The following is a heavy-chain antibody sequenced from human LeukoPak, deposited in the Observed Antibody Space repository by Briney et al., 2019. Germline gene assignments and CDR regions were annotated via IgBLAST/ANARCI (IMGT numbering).Heavy chain of an antibody. Sequence: SVKVSCEASGGTFISYAISWVRQAPGQGGEWRGGIIPIFGTANYAQKFPGRVTITTDASTSTAYMELSSLRSEDTAVYYCARDRGYYDSSGYSYMDYWGQGTLVTVSS. CDR1: GGTFISYA. V-gene: IGHV1-69*05. CDR2: IIPIFGTA. J-gene: IGHJ4*02. D-gene: IGHD3-22*01. CDR3: ARDRGYYDSSGYSYMDY.